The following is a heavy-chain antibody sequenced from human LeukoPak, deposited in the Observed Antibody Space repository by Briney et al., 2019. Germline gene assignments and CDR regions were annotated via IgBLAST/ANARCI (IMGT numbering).Heavy chain of an antibody. CDR2: IYSGGST. D-gene: IGHD6-19*01. J-gene: IGHJ4*02. V-gene: IGHV3-53*01. Sequence: GGSLRLSCAASGFNVSSKYMNWVRQAPGKGLEWVAVIYSGGSTHYADSVKGRFTISRDNAKNSLYLQMNSLRAEDTAIYCCAREDSSGLVYWGQGTLVTVSS. CDR1: GFNVSSKY. CDR3: AREDSSGLVY.